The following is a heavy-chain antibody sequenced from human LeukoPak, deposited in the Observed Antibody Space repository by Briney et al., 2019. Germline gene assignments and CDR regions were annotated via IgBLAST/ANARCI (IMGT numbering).Heavy chain of an antibody. CDR1: GFTFGDYG. CDR3: VRDYCGGDCYPFDY. D-gene: IGHD2-21*02. V-gene: IGHV3-20*04. J-gene: IGHJ4*02. CDR2: INWNGGST. Sequence: GGSLRLSCAVSGFTFGDYGMSWVRQAPGKGLELVSGINWNGGSTGYADSVKGRFTISRDNAKKSLYLKMNSLRGEDTAFYYCVRDYCGGDCYPFDYWGQGTLVTVSS.